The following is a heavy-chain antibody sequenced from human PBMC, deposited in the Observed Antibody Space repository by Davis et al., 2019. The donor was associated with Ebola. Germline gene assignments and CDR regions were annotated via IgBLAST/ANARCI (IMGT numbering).Heavy chain of an antibody. CDR3: ARGYLDFLSGPQGGMDV. D-gene: IGHD3-3*01. CDR2: IYYSGST. J-gene: IGHJ6*02. CDR1: GGSISSYY. Sequence: SETLSLTCTVSGGSISSYYWSWIRQPPGKGLEWIAYIYYSGSTNYNPSLKSLVTISVDTSKNQFSLKLTSLTAAATAVYYCARGYLDFLSGPQGGMDVWGQGTTVTVSS. V-gene: IGHV4-59*08.